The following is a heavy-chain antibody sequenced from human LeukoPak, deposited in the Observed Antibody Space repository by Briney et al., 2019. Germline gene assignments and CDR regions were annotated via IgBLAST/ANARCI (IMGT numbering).Heavy chain of an antibody. CDR2: ISGSGGST. J-gene: IGHJ4*02. CDR3: AKDRAYSSGWRGVYYFDY. CDR1: GFTFSSYA. Sequence: GGPLRLSCAASGFTFSSYAMSWVRQAPGKGLGWVSAISGSGGSTYYADSVKGRFTISRDNSKNTLYLQMNSLRAEDTAVYYCAKDRAYSSGWRGVYYFDYWGQGTLVTVSS. D-gene: IGHD6-19*01. V-gene: IGHV3-23*01.